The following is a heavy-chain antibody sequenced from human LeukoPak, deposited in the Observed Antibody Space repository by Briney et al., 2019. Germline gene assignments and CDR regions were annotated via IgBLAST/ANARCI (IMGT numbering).Heavy chain of an antibody. J-gene: IGHJ5*02. CDR2: IYTSGST. V-gene: IGHV4-4*07. Sequence: SETLSLTCTVSGRSISSYYWSWIGQPAGKGLEWIGRIYTSGSTNYNPSLKSRVTMSVDTSKNQCSLNMSSVTAAETAVYYCARIRYCSSTGCYAGAHWFDPWGQGTLVTVSS. CDR3: ARIRYCSSTGCYAGAHWFDP. D-gene: IGHD2-2*01. CDR1: GRSISSYY.